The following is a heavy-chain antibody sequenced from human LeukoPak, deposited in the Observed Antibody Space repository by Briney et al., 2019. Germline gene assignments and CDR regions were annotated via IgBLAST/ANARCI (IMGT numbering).Heavy chain of an antibody. Sequence: GSLRLSCAASGFTFSSYAMHWVRQAPGKGLEWVAVISYDGSNKYYADSVKGRFTISRDNSKNTLYLQMNSLRAEDTAVYYCARDVYYYDSSGYYSYYFDYWGQGTLVTVSS. D-gene: IGHD3-22*01. CDR2: ISYDGSNK. CDR3: ARDVYYYDSSGYYSYYFDY. J-gene: IGHJ4*02. CDR1: GFTFSSYA. V-gene: IGHV3-30*04.